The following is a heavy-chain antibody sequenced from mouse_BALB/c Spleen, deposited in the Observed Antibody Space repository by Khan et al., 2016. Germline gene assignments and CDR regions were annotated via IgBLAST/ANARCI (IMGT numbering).Heavy chain of an antibody. J-gene: IGHJ2*01. CDR2: ISYSGST. CDR1: GDSITSGY. D-gene: IGHD2-4*01. V-gene: IGHV3-8*02. Sequence: EVQLQESGPSLVKPSQTLSLTCSVTGDSITSGYWNWIRKFPGNKLEYMGYISYSGSTYYNPSLKSRISITRDTSKNQYYLQLNSVTTVATAKSYCSCSDLPWLPYSFDYWGQGTTLTVSS. CDR3: SCSDLPWLPYSFDY.